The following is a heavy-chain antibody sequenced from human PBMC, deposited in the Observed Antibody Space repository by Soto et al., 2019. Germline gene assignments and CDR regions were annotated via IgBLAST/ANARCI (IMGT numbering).Heavy chain of an antibody. CDR1: GFTFSSYG. Sequence: QVQLVESGGGVVQPGRSLRLSCAASGFTFSSYGMHWVRQAPGKGLEWVAVISYDGSNKYYADSVKGRFTISRDNSKNTLYLQMNSLRAEDTAVYYCAKGAYYYGSGSYPQYFQHWGQGTLVTVSS. V-gene: IGHV3-30*18. J-gene: IGHJ1*01. CDR3: AKGAYYYGSGSYPQYFQH. D-gene: IGHD3-10*01. CDR2: ISYDGSNK.